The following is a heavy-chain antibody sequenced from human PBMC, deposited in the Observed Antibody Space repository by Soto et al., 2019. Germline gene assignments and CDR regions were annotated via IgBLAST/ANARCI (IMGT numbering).Heavy chain of an antibody. D-gene: IGHD5-18*01. Sequence: SETLSLTCIVSGGYISNYYWSWIRQPPGKGLEWIGYIYYSGSTNYNPSLTSRVTISVDTSKNQFSLKLSSVTAADTAVYYCARHRYSYGVYYFDYWGQGTLVTVSS. V-gene: IGHV4-59*08. CDR3: ARHRYSYGVYYFDY. CDR2: IYYSGST. J-gene: IGHJ4*02. CDR1: GGYISNYY.